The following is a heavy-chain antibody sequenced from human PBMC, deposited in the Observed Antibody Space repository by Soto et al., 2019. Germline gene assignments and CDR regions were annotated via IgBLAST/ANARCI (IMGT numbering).Heavy chain of an antibody. Sequence: GGSLRLSCAASGFTFSSYSMNWVRQAPGKGLEWVSYISSSGTTIYYADSVKGRFTISRDNAKNSLYLQMNSLRDEDTAVYYCASDGSSNRDGYNDFDYWGQGTQVTVSS. V-gene: IGHV3-48*02. D-gene: IGHD5-12*01. CDR2: ISSSGTTI. CDR1: GFTFSSYS. CDR3: ASDGSSNRDGYNDFDY. J-gene: IGHJ4*02.